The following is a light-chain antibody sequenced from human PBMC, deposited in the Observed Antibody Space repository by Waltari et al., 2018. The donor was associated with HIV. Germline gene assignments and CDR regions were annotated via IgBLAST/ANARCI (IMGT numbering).Light chain of an antibody. Sequence: QYVLTQTPSASGTPGQRVIVSCSGSGSNIGATTVNWDQQLPGAAPRLLIHSLDQRPAGVPDRCSGSKSGASASLGLSGLQSEDEADYYCAAWDDSLNAYVFGGGTKVTVL. J-gene: IGLJ1*01. CDR2: SLD. V-gene: IGLV1-44*01. CDR3: AAWDDSLNAYV. CDR1: GSNIGATT.